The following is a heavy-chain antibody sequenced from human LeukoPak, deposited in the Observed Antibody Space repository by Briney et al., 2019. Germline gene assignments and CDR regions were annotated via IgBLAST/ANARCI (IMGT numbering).Heavy chain of an antibody. CDR2: IRPDGDRT. Sequence: GGSLRLSCAASGFTFSTYAITWVRQGPGKGLEWVSAIRPDGDRTYYANSVRGRFTISRDNSKDTVYLQIDGLRVEDTAVYYCAREQSGTRGWYTVDYWGQGTLVTVSS. CDR1: GFTFSTYA. V-gene: IGHV3-23*01. J-gene: IGHJ4*02. CDR3: AREQSGTRGWYTVDY. D-gene: IGHD6-19*01.